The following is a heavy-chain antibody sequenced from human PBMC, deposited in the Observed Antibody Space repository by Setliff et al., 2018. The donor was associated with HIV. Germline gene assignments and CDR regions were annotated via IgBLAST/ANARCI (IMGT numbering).Heavy chain of an antibody. CDR2: IYWDDDK. D-gene: IGHD6-19*01. CDR3: ARIRRGSSGWYVGRDYYYYYGMDV. V-gene: IGHV2-5*02. CDR1: GFSLSTSGVG. J-gene: IGHJ6*02. Sequence: SGPTLVNPTQTLTLTCTFSGFSLSTSGVGVGWIRQPPGKALEWLAVIYWDDDKRYRPSLKTRLTISKDTSKNQVVLTMTKMDPVDTATYYCARIRRGSSGWYVGRDYYYYYGMDVWGQGTTVTVSS.